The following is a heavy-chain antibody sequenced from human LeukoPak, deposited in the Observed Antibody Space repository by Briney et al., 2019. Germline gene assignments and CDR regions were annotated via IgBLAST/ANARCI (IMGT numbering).Heavy chain of an antibody. CDR1: GGSISSYY. CDR2: IYYSGST. CDR3: ANTYYDFWSGYYSQHYYFDY. J-gene: IGHJ4*02. D-gene: IGHD3-3*01. V-gene: IGHV4-59*01. Sequence: SETLSLTCTVSGGSISSYYWSWIRQPPGKGLEGIGYIYYSGSTNYNPCLKSRVTISVDTSKNQFSLKLSSVTAADTAVYYCANTYYDFWSGYYSQHYYFDYWGQGTLVTVSS.